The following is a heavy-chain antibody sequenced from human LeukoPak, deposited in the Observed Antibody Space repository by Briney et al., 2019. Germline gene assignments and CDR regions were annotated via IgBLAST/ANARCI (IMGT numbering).Heavy chain of an antibody. CDR2: IRSKDYGGTT. CDR3: TSTIEEYYYDSSGYSSYGDY. Sequence: GRSLRLSCTASGFTFGDYAMSWFRQAPGKGLEWVGFIRSKDYGGTTEYAASVKGRFTISRDDSKSIAYLQMNSLKTEDTAVYYCTSTIEEYYYDSSGYSSYGDYWGQGTLVTVSS. J-gene: IGHJ4*02. V-gene: IGHV3-49*03. D-gene: IGHD3-22*01. CDR1: GFTFGDYA.